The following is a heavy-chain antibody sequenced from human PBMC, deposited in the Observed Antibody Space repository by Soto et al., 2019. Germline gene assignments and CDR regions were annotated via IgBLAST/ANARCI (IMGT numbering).Heavy chain of an antibody. CDR3: ARNGGGSHYAVDY. Sequence: QVQLQQWGAGLLKPSETLSLTCGVSGGPLSDYNWSWIRQAPGAGLEWIGEIGPSGATNYNPSLRSRVTISQDISKSQFSVRLTSVTAADTAVWRRARNGGGSHYAVDYWGEGALITVSS. J-gene: IGHJ4*02. D-gene: IGHD1-26*01. CDR1: GGPLSDYN. V-gene: IGHV4-34*01. CDR2: IGPSGAT.